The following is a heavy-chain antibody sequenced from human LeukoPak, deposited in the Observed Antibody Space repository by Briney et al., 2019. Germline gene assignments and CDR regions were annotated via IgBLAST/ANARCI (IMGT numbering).Heavy chain of an antibody. Sequence: GESLKISCKGSGYSFTSYWIGWVLQMPGKGLEWMGFIYPGDSDTRYSTSFQGQVTISADKSISTAYLQWSSLTGSHTAMYYCAKGVEYGYYWGQGTLVTVSS. D-gene: IGHD3-10*01. CDR3: AKGVEYGYY. V-gene: IGHV5-51*01. J-gene: IGHJ4*02. CDR2: IYPGDSDT. CDR1: GYSFTSYW.